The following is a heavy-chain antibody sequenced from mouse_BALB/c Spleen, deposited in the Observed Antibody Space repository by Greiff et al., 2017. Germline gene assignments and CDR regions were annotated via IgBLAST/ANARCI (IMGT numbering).Heavy chain of an antibody. CDR3: ARDGSSYWYFDV. CDR1: GYTFTDYA. J-gene: IGHJ1*01. Sequence: VQLQQSGAELVRPGVSVKLSCKGSGYTFTDYAMHWVKQSHAKSLEWIGVISTYYGDASYNQKFKGKATMTVDKSSSTAYMELARLTSEDSAIYYCARDGSSYWYFDVWGAGTTVTVSS. CDR2: ISTYYGDA. D-gene: IGHD1-1*01. V-gene: IGHV1S137*01.